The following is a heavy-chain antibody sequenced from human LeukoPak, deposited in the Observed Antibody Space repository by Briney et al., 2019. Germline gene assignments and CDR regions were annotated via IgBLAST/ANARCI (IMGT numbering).Heavy chain of an antibody. CDR3: ARAGTNLGDYDY. J-gene: IGHJ4*02. V-gene: IGHV4-38-2*02. CDR1: GYSISSGHY. D-gene: IGHD4-17*01. CDR2: MFHSGCT. Sequence: SETLSLTCTVSGYSISSGHYWAWIRQSPEKGLEWIASMFHSGCTYYNPSLKSRVTTSADTSKNEFSLKLSSVTAADTAVYYCARAGTNLGDYDYWGQRTLVTVSS.